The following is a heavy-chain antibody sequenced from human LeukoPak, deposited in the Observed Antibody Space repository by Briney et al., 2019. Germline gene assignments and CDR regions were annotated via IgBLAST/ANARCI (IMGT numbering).Heavy chain of an antibody. CDR3: AREKYDGSPGNWFDP. CDR1: GFSFSSYG. Sequence: PGGSLRLSCAASGFSFSSYGMHWVRQAPGKGLEWVAFIRFDGSNYYYGDSVKGRFTISRDNSKNTLYLQMNSLRNEDTAVYYCAREKYDGSPGNWFDPWGQGTLVTVSS. CDR2: IRFDGSNY. J-gene: IGHJ5*02. D-gene: IGHD3-10*01. V-gene: IGHV3-30*02.